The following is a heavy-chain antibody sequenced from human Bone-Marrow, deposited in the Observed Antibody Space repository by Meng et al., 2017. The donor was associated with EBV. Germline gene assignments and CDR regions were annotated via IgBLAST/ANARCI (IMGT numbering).Heavy chain of an antibody. V-gene: IGHV3-74*01. Sequence: EVQLVESGGCVVQPGGSLRLSCAASGFTFGNYWMHWVRQAPGKGLVWVSRINGDGSSTNYADSVKGRFTISRDNAKNTLYLQMNSLSAEDTAVYYCTRGLVIGAQVGFWGQGTLVTVSS. D-gene: IGHD2-15*01. CDR2: INGDGSST. J-gene: IGHJ4*02. CDR3: TRGLVIGAQVGF. CDR1: GFTFGNYW.